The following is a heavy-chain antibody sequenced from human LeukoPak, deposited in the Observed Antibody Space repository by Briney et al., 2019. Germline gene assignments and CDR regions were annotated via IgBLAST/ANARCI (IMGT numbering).Heavy chain of an antibody. CDR1: GFTFSSYS. Sequence: MAGGSLRLSCAASGFTFSSYSMNWVRQAPRKGLEWVSSISSSSSYIYYADSVKGRFTISRDNAKNSLYLQMNSLRAEDTAVYYCARDLGYSSSWLYGMDVWGQGTTVTVSS. J-gene: IGHJ6*02. D-gene: IGHD6-13*01. CDR3: ARDLGYSSSWLYGMDV. CDR2: ISSSSSYI. V-gene: IGHV3-21*01.